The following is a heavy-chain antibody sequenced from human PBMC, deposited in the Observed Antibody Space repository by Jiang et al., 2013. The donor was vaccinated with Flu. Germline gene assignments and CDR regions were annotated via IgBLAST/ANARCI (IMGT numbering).Heavy chain of an antibody. CDR3: ARAAGRYYYYGMDV. J-gene: IGHJ6*04. Sequence: GYTFTSYYMHWVRQAPGQGLEWMGIINPSGGDASYAQKFQGRVTMTRDTSTSTVYMELSSLRSEDTAVYYCARAAGRYYYYGMDVWGKGTTVTVSS. CDR1: GYTFTSYY. V-gene: IGHV1-46*01. CDR2: INPSGGDA.